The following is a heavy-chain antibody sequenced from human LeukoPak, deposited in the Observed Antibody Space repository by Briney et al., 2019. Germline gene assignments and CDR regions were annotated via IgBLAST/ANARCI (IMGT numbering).Heavy chain of an antibody. D-gene: IGHD6-19*01. CDR2: INPSGGST. J-gene: IGHJ3*02. V-gene: IGHV1-46*01. CDR1: GYTFTSYY. CDR3: AREGYSRGAFDI. Sequence: ASVKVSCKASGYTFTSYYMHWVRQAPGQGLEWMGIINPSGGSTSYAQMFQGRVTMTRDMSTSTVYMELSSLRSEDTAVYYCAREGYSRGAFDIWGQGTMVTVSS.